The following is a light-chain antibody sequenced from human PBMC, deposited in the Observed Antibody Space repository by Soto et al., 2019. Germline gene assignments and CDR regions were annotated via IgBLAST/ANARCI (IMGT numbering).Light chain of an antibody. V-gene: IGKV3-11*01. CDR1: QSVSSY. CDR3: QQRSNSPPLT. Sequence: EIVLTQSPATLSLSPGERATLSCRASQSVSSYLAWYQQKPGQAPRLLIYDASNRATGIPARFSGSGSGTDFTLTISSLEPEDFAVYYCQQRSNSPPLTFGGATKVEIK. J-gene: IGKJ4*01. CDR2: DAS.